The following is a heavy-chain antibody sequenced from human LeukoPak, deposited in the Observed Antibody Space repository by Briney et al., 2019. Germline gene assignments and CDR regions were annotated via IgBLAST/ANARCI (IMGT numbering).Heavy chain of an antibody. CDR1: GFTFSSYA. V-gene: IGHV3-23*01. Sequence: PGGSLRPSCAASGFTFSSYAMSWVRQAPGKGLEWVSAISGSGGSTYYADSVKGRFTISRDNSKNTLYLQMNSLRAEDTAVYYCAKGQSIVGATSYFQHWGQGTLVTVSS. D-gene: IGHD1-26*01. CDR2: ISGSGGST. CDR3: AKGQSIVGATSYFQH. J-gene: IGHJ1*01.